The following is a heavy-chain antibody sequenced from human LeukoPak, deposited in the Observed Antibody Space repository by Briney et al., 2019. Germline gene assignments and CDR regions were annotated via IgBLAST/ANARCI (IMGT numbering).Heavy chain of an antibody. CDR2: ITYDGSNK. Sequence: GGSLRLSCAASGFTFSSYGMHWVRQAPGKGLEWVAVITYDGSNKYYADSVKGRFTISRDNSKNTLYLQMNSLRAEDTAVYYCAKDLGYYDSSGYYDYWGQGTLVTVSS. CDR3: AKDLGYYDSSGYYDY. J-gene: IGHJ4*02. V-gene: IGHV3-30*18. D-gene: IGHD3-22*01. CDR1: GFTFSSYG.